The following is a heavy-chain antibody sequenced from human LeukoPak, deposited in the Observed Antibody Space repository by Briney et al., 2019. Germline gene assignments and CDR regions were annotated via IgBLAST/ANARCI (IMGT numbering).Heavy chain of an antibody. V-gene: IGHV3-64*01. CDR3: WKGRGSGI. Sequence: PGGSLRLSCAAAGFTFSSYGMHWVRQAPGKGLEYVSAISSNGGSTYYANSVKGRFTISRDNSKNTPYRQMGSLRAEGMVLYYWWKGRGSGIWGQGTLVTVSS. CDR1: GFTFSSYG. D-gene: IGHD3-10*01. J-gene: IGHJ4*02. CDR2: ISSNGGST.